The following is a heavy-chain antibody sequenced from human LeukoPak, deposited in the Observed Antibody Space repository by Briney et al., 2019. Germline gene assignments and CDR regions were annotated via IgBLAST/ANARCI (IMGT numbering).Heavy chain of an antibody. V-gene: IGHV4-34*01. CDR3: ARGPHCSSTSCYAKNWYFDL. J-gene: IGHJ2*01. Sequence: GSTNYHPSLKNRVTISVDTSKNQFSLKLSSVTAADTAVYYCARGPHCSSTSCYAKNWYFDLWGRGTLVTVSS. D-gene: IGHD2-2*01. CDR2: GST.